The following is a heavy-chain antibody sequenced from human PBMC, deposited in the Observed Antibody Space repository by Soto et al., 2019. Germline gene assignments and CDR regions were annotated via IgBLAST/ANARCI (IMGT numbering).Heavy chain of an antibody. V-gene: IGHV6-1*01. Sequence: SPTLSLTCAISGDSVSTNSVAWNWIRQSPSRGLEWLGRTYYRSKLFNDYAASVKSRITINPDTSRNQFSLQLNSVTPEDTAVYYCARDRAEAGTYYYGMDVWGQGTTVTVA. CDR2: TYYRSKLFN. D-gene: IGHD6-19*01. J-gene: IGHJ6*02. CDR3: ARDRAEAGTYYYGMDV. CDR1: GDSVSTNSVA.